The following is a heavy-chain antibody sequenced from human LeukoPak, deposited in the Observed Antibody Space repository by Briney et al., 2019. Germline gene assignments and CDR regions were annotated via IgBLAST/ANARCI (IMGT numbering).Heavy chain of an antibody. CDR3: AKHGHDYGDYDYYFDY. CDR2: ISGSGGST. J-gene: IGHJ4*02. Sequence: GGSLRLSCAASGFTFSSYAMSWVRQAPGKGLEWVSAISGSGGSTCYADSVKGRFTISRDNSKNTLYLQMNSLRAEDTAVYYCAKHGHDYGDYDYYFDYWGQGTLVTVSS. CDR1: GFTFSSYA. V-gene: IGHV3-23*01. D-gene: IGHD4-17*01.